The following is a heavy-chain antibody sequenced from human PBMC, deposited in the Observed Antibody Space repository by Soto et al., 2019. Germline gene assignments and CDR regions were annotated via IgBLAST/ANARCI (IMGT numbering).Heavy chain of an antibody. CDR1: GYTFTSYG. V-gene: IGHV1-18*01. J-gene: IGHJ4*02. D-gene: IGHD1-26*01. CDR2: ISAYNGNT. CDR3: AGGVGWEPLDC. Sequence: QVQLVQSGAEVKKPGASVKVSCKASGYTFTSYGISWVRQAPGQGLEWMGWISAYNGNTNYTQKLQGRVTMTTDTCTGAGYMGLGRLRSDDTAGYYWAGGVGWEPLDCWGQGALVTVSS.